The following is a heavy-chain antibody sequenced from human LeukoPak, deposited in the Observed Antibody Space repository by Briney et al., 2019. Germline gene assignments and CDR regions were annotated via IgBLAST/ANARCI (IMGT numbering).Heavy chain of an antibody. V-gene: IGHV3-30-3*01. Sequence: PGGSLRLSCAASGFTFSSYAMHWVRQARGKGLEWVAVISYDGSNKYYADSVKGRFPISRDNSKNTLYLQMNSLRAEDTAVYYCASWWGAAPEYDAFDIWGQGTMVTVSS. CDR1: GFTFSSYA. D-gene: IGHD2-15*01. CDR3: ASWWGAAPEYDAFDI. J-gene: IGHJ3*02. CDR2: ISYDGSNK.